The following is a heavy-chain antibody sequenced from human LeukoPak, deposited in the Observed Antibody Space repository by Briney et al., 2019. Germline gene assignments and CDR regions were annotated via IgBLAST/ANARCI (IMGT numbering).Heavy chain of an antibody. Sequence: GGSLRLSCAASGFTFSSYSMNWVRQAPGRGLEWVSSISSSSYIYYADSVKGRFTISRDNAKNSLYLQMNSLRAEDTAVYYCARAVSSSWYKGNPDSYYYMDVWGKGTTVTVSS. J-gene: IGHJ6*03. CDR1: GFTFSSYS. D-gene: IGHD6-13*01. V-gene: IGHV3-21*01. CDR3: ARAVSSSWYKGNPDSYYYMDV. CDR2: ISSSSYI.